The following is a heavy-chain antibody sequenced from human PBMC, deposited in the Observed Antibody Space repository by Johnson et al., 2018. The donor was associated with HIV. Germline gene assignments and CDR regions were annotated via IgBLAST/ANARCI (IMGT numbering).Heavy chain of an antibody. Sequence: MQLVESGGGVVQPGGSLRLSCAASGFTFSSNAMHWVRQAPGKGLEWVAFMVYDGSNKYYADSVKGRFTISRDNSKNTLYLQMNSLRAEDTAVYYCATSGSHFAFDIWGQGTMVTVSS. D-gene: IGHD1-26*01. CDR1: GFTFSSNA. V-gene: IGHV3-30*02. J-gene: IGHJ3*02. CDR2: MVYDGSNK. CDR3: ATSGSHFAFDI.